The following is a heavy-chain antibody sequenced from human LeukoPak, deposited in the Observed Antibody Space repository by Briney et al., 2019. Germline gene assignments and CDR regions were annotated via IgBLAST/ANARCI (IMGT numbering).Heavy chain of an antibody. J-gene: IGHJ6*02. Sequence: SETLSLTCTVPGASISNYYWSWIRQPPGKGLEWIGYVYDTGSTNYNASLKSRVTISVDTSKNQFSLKLSSVTAADTAVYYCARHEGFGNYNDYYYDIDVWGQGTTVTVSS. D-gene: IGHD4-11*01. CDR1: GASISNYY. CDR2: VYDTGST. V-gene: IGHV4-59*08. CDR3: ARHEGFGNYNDYYYDIDV.